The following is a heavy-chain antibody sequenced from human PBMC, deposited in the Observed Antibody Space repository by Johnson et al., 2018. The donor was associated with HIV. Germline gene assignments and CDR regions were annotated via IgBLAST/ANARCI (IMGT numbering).Heavy chain of an antibody. V-gene: IGHV3-30-3*01. D-gene: IGHD3-9*01. CDR1: GFTFSSYT. J-gene: IGHJ3*02. CDR3: ASSYFDWLLWTAFDI. Sequence: VQLVESGGGVVQPGRSLRLSCAASGFTFSSYTMHWVRQAPGKGLEWVAVISYDGSNKYYADSVKGRFTISRDNSKNTLYLQMHSLRAEYTAVYYCASSYFDWLLWTAFDIWGQGTMVTGSS. CDR2: ISYDGSNK.